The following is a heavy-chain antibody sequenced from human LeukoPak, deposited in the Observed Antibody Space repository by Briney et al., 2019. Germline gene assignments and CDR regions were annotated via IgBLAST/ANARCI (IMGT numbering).Heavy chain of an antibody. J-gene: IGHJ1*01. D-gene: IGHD6-13*01. CDR3: ARGPRSILSSSWYGRPKNAEYFQH. Sequence: PSGTLSLTCAVSGGSISRSNWWSWVRQPPGKGLEWIGEIYHSGSTNYNPSLKSRVTISVDKSKNQFSLKLSSVTAADTAVYYCARGPRSILSSSWYGRPKNAEYFQHWGQGTLVTVSS. V-gene: IGHV4-4*02. CDR2: IYHSGST. CDR1: GGSISRSNW.